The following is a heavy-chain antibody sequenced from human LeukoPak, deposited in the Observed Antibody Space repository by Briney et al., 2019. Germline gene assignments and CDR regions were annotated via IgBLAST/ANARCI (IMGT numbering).Heavy chain of an antibody. CDR1: GYSLSDLS. CDR3: ATDRLEIYALHI. J-gene: IGHJ3*02. D-gene: IGHD1-1*01. Sequence: ASVKVSCRVSGYSLSDLSIHWVRHVPGKGLEWMGGFEPEEGEHGETIYAQKFEGRLTLTEDTATDTAYMELVSLTSADTAVYYCATDRLEIYALHIWGQGTVVTVSS. V-gene: IGHV1-24*01. CDR2: FEPEEGEHGET.